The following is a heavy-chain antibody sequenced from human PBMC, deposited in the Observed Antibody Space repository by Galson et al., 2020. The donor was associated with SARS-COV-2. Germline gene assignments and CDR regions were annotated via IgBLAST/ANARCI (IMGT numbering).Heavy chain of an antibody. CDR1: SGSFGGRGYS. CDR2: IYDSGSP. CDR3: ARARWDSGGYRRYDV. Sequence: SETLSLTCAVSSGSFGGRGYSWTWIRQPPGKGLEWIGYIYDSGSPNYNPSLRSRVTISVDTSKNQFSLTLSSVTAADTAVYFCARARWDSGGYRRYDVWGQGTKVTVSS. V-gene: IGHV4-30-4*07. J-gene: IGHJ3*01. D-gene: IGHD3-22*01.